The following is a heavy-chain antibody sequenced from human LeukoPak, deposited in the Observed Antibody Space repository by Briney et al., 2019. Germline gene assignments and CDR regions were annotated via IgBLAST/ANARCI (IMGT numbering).Heavy chain of an antibody. CDR2: IWYDGSNK. V-gene: IGHV3-33*01. D-gene: IGHD3-22*01. J-gene: IGHJ5*02. Sequence: GGSLRLSCAASGFTFSSYGMHWVRQAPGKGLEWVAVIWYDGSNKYYADSVKGRFTISRDNSKNTLYLQMNSLRAEDTAVYYCARTTYYYDSSGYENWFDPWGQGTLVTVSS. CDR3: ARTTYYYDSSGYENWFDP. CDR1: GFTFSSYG.